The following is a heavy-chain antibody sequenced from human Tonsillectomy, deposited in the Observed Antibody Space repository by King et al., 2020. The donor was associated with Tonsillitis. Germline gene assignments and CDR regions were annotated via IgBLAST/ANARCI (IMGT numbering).Heavy chain of an antibody. Sequence: VQLVESGGGVVQPGRSLRLSCAASGFTFSSYGMSWVRQAPGKGLEWVAVIWYDVSNKYYADSVKGQFTISRDNSKNTLYLQMNSLRAEDTAVYYCARGGFMRTDYRGSFDIWGQGTMVTVSS. CDR2: IWYDVSNK. CDR1: GFTFSSYG. V-gene: IGHV3-33*08. CDR3: ARGGFMRTDYRGSFDI. D-gene: IGHD4/OR15-4a*01. J-gene: IGHJ3*02.